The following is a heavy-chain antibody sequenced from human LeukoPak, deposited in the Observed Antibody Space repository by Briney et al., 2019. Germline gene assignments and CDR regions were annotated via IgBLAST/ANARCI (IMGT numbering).Heavy chain of an antibody. CDR2: INPSGGST. CDR1: GYTFISYG. D-gene: IGHD3-3*01. CDR3: ARGGVLRFLEHLDY. J-gene: IGHJ4*02. V-gene: IGHV1-46*01. Sequence: GASVKVSCKPSGYTFISYGISWVRQAPGQGLEWMGIINPSGGSTTYAQKFQGRVTMTRDTSTSTVYMELSSLRSEDTAVYYCARGGVLRFLEHLDYWGQGTLVTVSS.